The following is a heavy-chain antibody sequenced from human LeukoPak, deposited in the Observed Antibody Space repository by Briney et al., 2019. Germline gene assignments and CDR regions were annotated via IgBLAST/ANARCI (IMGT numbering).Heavy chain of an antibody. D-gene: IGHD4-17*01. CDR2: IWYDGSNK. CDR1: GFSFSNYD. V-gene: IGHV3-33*08. J-gene: IGHJ4*02. Sequence: GGSLRLSCAASGFSFSNYDMHWVRQAPGKGLEWVAVIWYDGSNKYYADSVKGRFTISRDNSKNTLYLQMNSLRVEDTAVYYCARGDPTVTTKQNFDYWGQGTVVTVSS. CDR3: ARGDPTVTTKQNFDY.